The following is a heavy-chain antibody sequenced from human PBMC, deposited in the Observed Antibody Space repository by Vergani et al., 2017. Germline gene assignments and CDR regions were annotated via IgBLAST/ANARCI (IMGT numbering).Heavy chain of an antibody. CDR2: ISGSGGST. D-gene: IGHD3-16*02. V-gene: IGHV3-23*04. CDR3: AKDSGSYRYTFDY. CDR1: GFTFSSYA. Sequence: VQLVESGGGVVQPGRSLRLSCAASGFTFSSYAMSWVRQAPGKGLEWVSAISGSGGSTYYADSVKGRFTISRDNSKNTLYLQMNSLRAEDTAVYYCAKDSGSYRYTFDYWGQGILVTVSS. J-gene: IGHJ4*02.